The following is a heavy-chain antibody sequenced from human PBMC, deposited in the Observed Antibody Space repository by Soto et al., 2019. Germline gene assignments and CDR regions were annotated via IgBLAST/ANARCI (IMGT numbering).Heavy chain of an antibody. D-gene: IGHD3-16*01. CDR1: GGSISSGGYS. J-gene: IGHJ4*02. V-gene: IGHV4-30-2*01. Sequence: QLQLQESGSGLVKPSQTLSLTCAVSGGSISSGGYSWSWIRQPPGKGLEWIGYIYHSGSTYYNPSIKSRVTRSVDRSKNQFSLKLSSVTAADTAVYYCARGRSNNYVWGSYDYWGQGTLVTVSS. CDR3: ARGRSNNYVWGSYDY. CDR2: IYHSGST.